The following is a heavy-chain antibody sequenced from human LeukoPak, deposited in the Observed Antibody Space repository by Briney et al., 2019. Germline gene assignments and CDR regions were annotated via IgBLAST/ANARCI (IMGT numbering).Heavy chain of an antibody. D-gene: IGHD4-23*01. Sequence: SETLSLTCAVYGGSFSGYYWSWIRQPPGKGLEWIGEINHSGSTNYNPSLKSRVTISVDTSKNQFSLKLSSVTAADTAVHYCARGDYGGNFDAFDIWGQGTMVTVSS. J-gene: IGHJ3*02. V-gene: IGHV4-34*01. CDR2: INHSGST. CDR1: GGSFSGYY. CDR3: ARGDYGGNFDAFDI.